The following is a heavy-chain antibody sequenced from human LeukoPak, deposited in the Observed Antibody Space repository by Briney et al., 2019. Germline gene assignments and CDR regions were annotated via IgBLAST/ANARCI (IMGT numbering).Heavy chain of an antibody. D-gene: IGHD3-10*01. J-gene: IGHJ3*02. V-gene: IGHV3-20*04. Sequence: PGGSLRLSCAASGFTFDDYGMSWVRQAPGKGLEWVSGINWNGGSTGYADSVKGRFTISRDNAKNSLYLQMNSLRAEDTALYYCARKGKYYGSGDDAFDIWGHGQWSPSLQ. CDR1: GFTFDDYG. CDR2: INWNGGST. CDR3: ARKGKYYGSGDDAFDI.